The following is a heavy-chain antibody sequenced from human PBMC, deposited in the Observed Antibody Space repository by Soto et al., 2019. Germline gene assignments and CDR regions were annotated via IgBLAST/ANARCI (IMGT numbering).Heavy chain of an antibody. Sequence: PSETLSLTCTVSGASISNCCFSWIWLRQSPGKGLEWIGYIYQHENTYLHPDFKRRRTMSIDRTRNHSSLKLSSVTAADMAVYYCARGRGYDSFDYWGQGALVTVSS. V-gene: IGHV4-30-2*06. D-gene: IGHD5-12*01. CDR1: GASISNCCFS. CDR2: IYQHENT. J-gene: IGHJ4*02. CDR3: ARGRGYDSFDY.